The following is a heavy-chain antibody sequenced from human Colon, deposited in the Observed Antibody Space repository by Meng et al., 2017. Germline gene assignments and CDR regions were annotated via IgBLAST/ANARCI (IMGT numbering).Heavy chain of an antibody. Sequence: EVRAVESGGGLVQPGGSLRLSCAASGVTLSGHWIHWVRQAPGKGLVWVSHINSDGSTINYADSVKGRFTISRDNAKNTVYLQMNSLGAEDMAVYYCTGLRWFGDWGQGTVVTVSS. J-gene: IGHJ4*02. CDR3: TGLRWFGD. CDR1: GVTLSGHW. D-gene: IGHD3-3*01. V-gene: IGHV3-74*01. CDR2: INSDGSTI.